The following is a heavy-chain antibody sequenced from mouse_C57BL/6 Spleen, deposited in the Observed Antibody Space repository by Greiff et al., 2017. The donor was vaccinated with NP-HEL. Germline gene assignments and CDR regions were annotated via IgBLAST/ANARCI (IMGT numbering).Heavy chain of an antibody. CDR2: INYDGSST. J-gene: IGHJ4*01. D-gene: IGHD2-4*01. V-gene: IGHV5-16*01. Sequence: EVKLVESEGGLVQPGSSMKLSCTASGFTFSDYYMAWVRQVPEKGLEWVANINYDGSSTYYLDSLKSRFIISRDNAKNILYLQMSSLKSEDTATYYCARERYYEGAMDYWGQGTSVTVSS. CDR3: ARERYYEGAMDY. CDR1: GFTFSDYY.